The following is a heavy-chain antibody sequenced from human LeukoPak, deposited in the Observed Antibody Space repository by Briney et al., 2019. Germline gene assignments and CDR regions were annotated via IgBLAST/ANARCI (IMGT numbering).Heavy chain of an antibody. CDR1: GGSVTSHY. Sequence: PSETLSLTCNVSGGSVTSHYWNWIRRPPGKGLEWIGYLYHTGITKYNPSLKCRVSMPVDTSKHQFFLKVNSVTAADTAVYHCVRSFDYFDNTGPHMMFDYWGQGSLVTVSS. CDR2: LYHTGIT. J-gene: IGHJ4*02. D-gene: IGHD3-22*01. V-gene: IGHV4-59*02. CDR3: VRSFDYFDNTGPHMMFDY.